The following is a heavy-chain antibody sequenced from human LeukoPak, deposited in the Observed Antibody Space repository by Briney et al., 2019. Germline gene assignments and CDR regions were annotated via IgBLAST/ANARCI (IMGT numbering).Heavy chain of an antibody. V-gene: IGHV3-30*02. CDR3: AREPDTYDFLDY. Sequence: GGSLRLSCAASGFTFSSYGMHWVRQAPGKGLEWVAFIRYDGSNKYYADSVKGRFTISRDNAKNTLYLQMNSLRAEDTAVYYCAREPDTYDFLDYWGQGTLVTVSS. CDR2: IRYDGSNK. J-gene: IGHJ4*02. D-gene: IGHD3-3*01. CDR1: GFTFSSYG.